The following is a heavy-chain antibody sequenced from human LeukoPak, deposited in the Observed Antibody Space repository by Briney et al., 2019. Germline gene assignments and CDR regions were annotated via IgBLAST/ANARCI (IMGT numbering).Heavy chain of an antibody. D-gene: IGHD1-26*01. CDR2: INHSGST. CDR1: GFTFSDYY. V-gene: IGHV4-34*01. CDR3: ARRVYGSGLIDY. Sequence: PGGSLRLSCAASGFTFSDYYMSWIRQAPGKGLEWIGEINHSGSTNYNPSLKSRVTISVDTSKNQFSLKLSSVTAADTAVYYCARRVYGSGLIDYWGQGTLVTVSS. J-gene: IGHJ4*02.